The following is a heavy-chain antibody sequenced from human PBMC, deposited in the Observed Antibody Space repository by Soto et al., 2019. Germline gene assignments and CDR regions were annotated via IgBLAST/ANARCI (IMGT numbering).Heavy chain of an antibody. V-gene: IGHV4-59*01. CDR1: GGSIRTYY. D-gene: IGHD6-6*01. Sequence: PSETLSLTCSVSGGSIRTYYWNWIRQPPGGGLEWIAYIHYSGVTNYSPSLRSRVSISIDRSNNEFSLKVSSVTAADTAVYYCARDRAEGSSSTPAGGMDVWGPGTTVTVSS. CDR3: ARDRAEGSSSTPAGGMDV. J-gene: IGHJ6*02. CDR2: IHYSGVT.